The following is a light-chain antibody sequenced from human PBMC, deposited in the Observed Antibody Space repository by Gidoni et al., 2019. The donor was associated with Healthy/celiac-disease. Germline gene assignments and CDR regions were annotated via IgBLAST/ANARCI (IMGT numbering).Light chain of an antibody. CDR3: QQYYSYPWT. J-gene: IGKJ1*01. Sequence: AIRITKSPSSLSASTGDRVTITCRASQVISSYLAWYQQKPGKAPNLLIYAASTLQSGVPSRFSGSGSGTDFTLTISCLQSEDFATYYCQQYYSYPWTFGQGTKVEIK. CDR2: AAS. CDR1: QVISSY. V-gene: IGKV1-8*01.